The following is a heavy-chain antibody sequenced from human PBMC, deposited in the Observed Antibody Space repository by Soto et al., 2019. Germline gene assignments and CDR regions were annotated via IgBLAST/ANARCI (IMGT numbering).Heavy chain of an antibody. Sequence: SETLSLTCTVSGGSINTGAYYWSWIRQHPGKGLEWIGYISYSGNTYYKSSLKSRVTISVDTSKNQFSLRLSSVTAADTAVYYCAAQETVITSFDYWGQGTLVTVSS. J-gene: IGHJ4*02. D-gene: IGHD4-17*01. V-gene: IGHV4-31*03. CDR2: ISYSGNT. CDR1: GGSINTGAYY. CDR3: AAQETVITSFDY.